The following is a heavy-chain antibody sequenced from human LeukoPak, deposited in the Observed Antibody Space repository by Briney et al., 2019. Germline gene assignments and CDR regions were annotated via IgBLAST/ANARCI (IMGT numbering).Heavy chain of an antibody. J-gene: IGHJ4*02. CDR1: GFAFSSYW. V-gene: IGHV3-7*01. Sequence: PGGSLRLSCEASGFAFSSYWTSWVRQAPGKGLEWVANINQDGYSQNYVDSVRGRFTISKDNAKNSVYLQMNSLRAEDTAVYYCARSLWPEDYWGQGILVTVSS. CDR2: INQDGYSQ. D-gene: IGHD2-21*01. CDR3: ARSLWPEDY.